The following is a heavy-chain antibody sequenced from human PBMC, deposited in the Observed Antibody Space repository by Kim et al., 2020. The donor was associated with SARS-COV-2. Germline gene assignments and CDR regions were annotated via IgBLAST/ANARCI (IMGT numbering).Heavy chain of an antibody. J-gene: IGHJ4*02. V-gene: IGHV3-21*01. Sequence: ADSVKSGITISRDNAKNSRYQQMNGLRGENTAVYYCARVRTTVPTRYMDDWGQGTLVTVSS. CDR3: ARVRTTVPTRYMDD. D-gene: IGHD4-17*01.